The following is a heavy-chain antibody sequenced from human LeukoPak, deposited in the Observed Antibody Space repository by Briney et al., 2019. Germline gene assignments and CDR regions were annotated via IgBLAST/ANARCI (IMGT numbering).Heavy chain of an antibody. Sequence: SQTLSLTCTVSGGSISSTSYYYSWIRQPAGKGLEWIGRIYTSGTTTYNPSLKSRVTISLDTSKNQVSLKLSSVTAADTAVYYCARDSPFVVAVGKYWGQGTLVTVSS. V-gene: IGHV4-61*02. CDR1: GGSISSTSYY. J-gene: IGHJ4*02. CDR3: ARDSPFVVAVGKY. D-gene: IGHD2-2*01. CDR2: IYTSGTT.